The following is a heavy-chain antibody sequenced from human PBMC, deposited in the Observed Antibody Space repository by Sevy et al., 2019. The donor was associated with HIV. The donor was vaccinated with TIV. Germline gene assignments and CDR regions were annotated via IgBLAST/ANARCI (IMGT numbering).Heavy chain of an antibody. J-gene: IGHJ3*02. CDR2: ISGLSNYI. Sequence: GGSLRLSCAASGFTFSSYSMNWVRQAPGKGLEWVSFISGLSNYIYYADSVKGRFTISRDNAKNSLYLQTNSLRAEDTAVYYCARDPISTLFDASDICGQGTMVTVSS. D-gene: IGHD3-3*02. CDR1: GFTFSSYS. CDR3: ARDPISTLFDASDI. V-gene: IGHV3-21*01.